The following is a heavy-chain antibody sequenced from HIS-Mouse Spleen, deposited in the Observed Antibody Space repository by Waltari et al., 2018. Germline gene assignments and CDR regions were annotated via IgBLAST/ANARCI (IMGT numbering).Heavy chain of an antibody. CDR2: ISSSSSYI. CDR1: GFTFRSYS. CDR3: ASLYYDILTGYYRDY. J-gene: IGHJ4*02. V-gene: IGHV3-21*01. D-gene: IGHD3-9*01. Sequence: EVQLVESGGGLVKPGGSLRLSCAPCGFTFRSYSMNWVRQAPGKGLEWVSSISSSSSYIYYADSVKGRFTISRDNAKNSLYLQMNSLRAEDTAVYYCASLYYDILTGYYRDYWGQGTLVTVSS.